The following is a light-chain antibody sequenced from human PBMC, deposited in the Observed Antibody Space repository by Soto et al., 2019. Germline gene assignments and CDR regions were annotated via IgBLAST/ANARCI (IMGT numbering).Light chain of an antibody. J-gene: IGKJ1*01. CDR2: LGS. CDR1: QSLLDSNGYNC. V-gene: IGKV2-28*01. CDR3: MQSLQTPLT. Sequence: DIVMTQSPLSLPVTPGEPASISCRSSQSLLDSNGYNCLEWYLQKPGQSPQLLTYLGSNRASGVPDRFSGSGSGKDFTLKISRVEAEDVGVYYCMQSLQTPLTFGQGTKVKS.